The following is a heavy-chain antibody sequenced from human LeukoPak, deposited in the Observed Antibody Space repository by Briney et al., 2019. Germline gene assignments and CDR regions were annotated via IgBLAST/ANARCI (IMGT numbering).Heavy chain of an antibody. D-gene: IGHD6-13*01. CDR2: INSDGSTT. V-gene: IGHV3-74*01. Sequence: QPGGSLRLSCAASGFTLSSYWMHWVRQAPGKGLVWVSRINSDGSTTNYAHSVQGRFSISRDNAKNTLYLQMNSLRAEDTAVYYCARGSSGYSTTWGQGTLVTVSS. CDR1: GFTLSSYW. J-gene: IGHJ5*02. CDR3: ARGSSGYSTT.